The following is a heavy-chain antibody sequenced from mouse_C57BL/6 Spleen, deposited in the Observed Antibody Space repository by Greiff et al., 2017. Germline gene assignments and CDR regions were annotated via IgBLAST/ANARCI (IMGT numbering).Heavy chain of an antibody. CDR1: GFTFSSYA. J-gene: IGHJ2*01. V-gene: IGHV5-4*01. D-gene: IGHD2-12*01. CDR3: ARDYEGYFDY. Sequence: EVQVVESGGGLVKPGGSLKLSCAASGFTFSSYAMSWVRQTPEKRLEWVATISDGGSYTYYPDNVKGRFTISRDNAKNNLYLQMSHLKSEDTAMYYCARDYEGYFDYWGQGTTLTVSS. CDR2: ISDGGSYT.